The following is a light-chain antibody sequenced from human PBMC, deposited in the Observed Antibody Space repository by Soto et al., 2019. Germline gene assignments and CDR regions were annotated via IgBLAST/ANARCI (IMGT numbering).Light chain of an antibody. V-gene: IGKV3-20*01. CDR3: QQYGDRPRT. Sequence: EIVLTQSPDTLSLSPGERATLSCRASQSVRSERLAWYQQKRGQAPTLLILDASSRASGTPERFSGSGSGTEFTLTISSLESEDFAVYFCQQYGDRPRTFGQGTKVDI. CDR1: QSVRSER. J-gene: IGKJ1*01. CDR2: DAS.